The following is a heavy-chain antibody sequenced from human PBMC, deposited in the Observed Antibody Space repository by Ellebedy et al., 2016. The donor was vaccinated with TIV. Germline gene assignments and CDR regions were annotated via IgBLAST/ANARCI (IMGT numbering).Heavy chain of an antibody. CDR1: GYTFTGYY. Sequence: AASVKVSCKASGYTFTGYYIHWVRQAPGQGLEWMGWINPDSGGITFAQKFQDSVTMTRDTSITTAYMELSRLKSDDTAVYYCARGADIVRVILSNYFYSTMDVWGQGTTVTVS. CDR3: ARGADIVRVILSNYFYSTMDV. V-gene: IGHV1-2*02. D-gene: IGHD5-12*01. CDR2: INPDSGGI. J-gene: IGHJ6*02.